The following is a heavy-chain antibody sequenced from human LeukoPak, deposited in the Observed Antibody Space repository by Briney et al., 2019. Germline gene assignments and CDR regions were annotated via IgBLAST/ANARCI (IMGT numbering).Heavy chain of an antibody. D-gene: IGHD1-26*01. CDR2: INPNSGGT. Sequence: GASVTVSCKSSVYTFTVYYMHWVRQAPGQGLEWMGWINPNSGGTNYAQKFQGRVTMTRDTSISTAYMELSRLRSDDTAVYYCARTVGATSVDYWGQGTLVTVSS. V-gene: IGHV1-2*02. J-gene: IGHJ4*02. CDR3: ARTVGATSVDY. CDR1: VYTFTVYY.